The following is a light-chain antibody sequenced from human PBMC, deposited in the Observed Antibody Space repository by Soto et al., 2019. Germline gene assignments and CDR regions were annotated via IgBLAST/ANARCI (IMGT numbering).Light chain of an antibody. Sequence: EIVLTQSPGTLSLSPGERATLSCRARQSVSNYLAWYQQKPGQAPRLLIYGASSRATGIPDRFIGSGSGTDFTLTISRLEPEDFAVYYCQQYGGSPQTFGQGTKVEIK. J-gene: IGKJ1*01. CDR2: GAS. CDR1: QSVSNY. CDR3: QQYGGSPQT. V-gene: IGKV3-20*01.